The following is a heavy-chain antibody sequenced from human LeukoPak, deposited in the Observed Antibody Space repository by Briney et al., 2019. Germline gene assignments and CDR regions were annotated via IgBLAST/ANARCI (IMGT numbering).Heavy chain of an antibody. CDR1: FLTFSAYG. J-gene: IGHJ4*02. D-gene: IGHD6-25*01. CDR3: AREGQRHLLAY. CDR2: IRQDGNEK. Sequence: PGGSLRLSCEASFLTFSAYGMHWGRQAPGKGLEWVANIRQDGNEKYYVDSVKGRFTISRDNAKNSVYLQMNSLRAEDTAVYYCAREGQRHLLAYWGQGTLVTVSS. V-gene: IGHV3-7*01.